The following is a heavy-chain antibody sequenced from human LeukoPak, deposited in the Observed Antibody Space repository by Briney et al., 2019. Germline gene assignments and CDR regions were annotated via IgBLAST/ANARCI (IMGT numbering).Heavy chain of an antibody. CDR1: GFTVTSNY. D-gene: IGHD6-19*01. V-gene: IGHV3-66*01. J-gene: IGHJ4*02. CDR2: LYSGGSA. CDR3: AKVMGYSSGREFDY. Sequence: GGSLRLSCAASGFTVTSNYMSWVRQAPGKGLEWVSVLYSGGSAYYADSVRGRFTISRDNSKNTLYLQMNSLRAEDTAVYYCAKVMGYSSGREFDYWGQGTLVTVSS.